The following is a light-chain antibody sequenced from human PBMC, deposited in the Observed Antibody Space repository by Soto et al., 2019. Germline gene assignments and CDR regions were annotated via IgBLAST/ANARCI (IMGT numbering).Light chain of an antibody. Sequence: DIQMTQSPSTLSASVGDRVTITCRASQSISSWLAWYQQKPGKAPQLLIYDASSLESGVPARFRGSGSGTDFTLTISSLQPDDFATYYCQRYNSYFGTGTKVDIK. CDR3: QRYNSY. J-gene: IGKJ3*01. CDR1: QSISSW. V-gene: IGKV1-5*01. CDR2: DAS.